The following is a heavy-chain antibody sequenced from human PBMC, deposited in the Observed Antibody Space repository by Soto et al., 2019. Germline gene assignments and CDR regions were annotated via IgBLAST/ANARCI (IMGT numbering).Heavy chain of an antibody. CDR1: GGSISSGGYY. CDR2: IYYSGST. J-gene: IGHJ3*02. V-gene: IGHV4-31*03. D-gene: IGHD3-16*01. CDR3: ARDQGGKWPLNDAFDI. Sequence: QVQLQESGPGLVKPSQTLSLTCTVSGGSISSGGYYWSWIRQHPGKGLEWIGYIYYSGSTYYNPSLNSRVTISVATSKNQFSLKLSSVTAADTAVYYCARDQGGKWPLNDAFDIWGQGTMVTVSS.